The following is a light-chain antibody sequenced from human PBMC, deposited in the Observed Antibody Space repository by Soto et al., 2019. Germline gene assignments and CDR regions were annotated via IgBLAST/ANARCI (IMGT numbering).Light chain of an antibody. CDR3: QQRSNWPSIT. J-gene: IGKJ5*01. CDR2: AAS. V-gene: IGKV3D-20*02. CDR1: QTVRNNY. Sequence: EFGLTQSPGTLSLSPGERATLSCRAIQTVRNNYLAWYQQKPGQAPRLLIYAASSRAPGIPDRFSGSGSGTDFTLTISRLEPEDFAVYYCQQRSNWPSITFGQGTRLEIK.